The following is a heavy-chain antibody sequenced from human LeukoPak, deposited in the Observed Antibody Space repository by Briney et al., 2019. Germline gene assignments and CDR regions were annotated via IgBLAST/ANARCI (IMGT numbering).Heavy chain of an antibody. Sequence: SGGSLRLSCAASGFTFRSYGMHWVRQAPDKGLEWVAVISYDGSNKYYADSVKGRFIISRDNSKNTLYLQMNSLRAEDTAVYYCAKSSYYYDSSGYYGYWGQGTLVTVSS. CDR2: ISYDGSNK. V-gene: IGHV3-30*18. J-gene: IGHJ4*02. CDR1: GFTFRSYG. D-gene: IGHD3-22*01. CDR3: AKSSYYYDSSGYYGY.